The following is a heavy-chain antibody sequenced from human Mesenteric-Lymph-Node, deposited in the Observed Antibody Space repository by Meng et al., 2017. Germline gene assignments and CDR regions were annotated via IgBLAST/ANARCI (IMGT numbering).Heavy chain of an antibody. CDR1: GGSVSSGSYY. J-gene: IGHJ4*02. Sequence: QGQRQEPGPGLVRPSETLSLTCTVSGGSVSSGSYYWSWIRQPPGKGLEWIGYIYYSGSTNYNPSLKSRVTISVDTSKNQFSLKLSSVTAADTAVYYCARSELMSGSDFDYWGQGTLVTVSS. V-gene: IGHV4-61*01. CDR3: ARSELMSGSDFDY. CDR2: IYYSGST. D-gene: IGHD3-10*01.